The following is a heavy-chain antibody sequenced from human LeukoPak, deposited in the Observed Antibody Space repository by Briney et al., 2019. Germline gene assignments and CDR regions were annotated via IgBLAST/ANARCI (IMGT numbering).Heavy chain of an antibody. J-gene: IGHJ4*02. V-gene: IGHV1-2*02. D-gene: IGHD5-24*01. CDR1: GYTFTGYY. CDR2: INPNSGGT. Sequence: ASVKVSCKSSGYTFTGYYMRWVRQAPGQGLEWMGWINPNSGGTNYAQKFQGRVTMTRDTSISTAYMELSRLRSDDTAVYYCASVMVEMATITGFDYWGQGTLVTVSS. CDR3: ASVMVEMATITGFDY.